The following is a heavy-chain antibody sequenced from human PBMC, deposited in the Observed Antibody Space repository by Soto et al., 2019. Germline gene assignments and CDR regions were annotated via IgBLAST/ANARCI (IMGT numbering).Heavy chain of an antibody. D-gene: IGHD5-12*01. CDR2: VFHSGST. V-gene: IGHV4-30-2*01. Sequence: SETLSLTCAVSGGSISSGGYSWSWIRQPPGKGLEWIGYVFHSGSTYYSPSLQSRVTISIDGSKNQFYLELASVTAADTAVYYCARATRSGSPHFDHWGQGTLVTVSS. CDR3: ARATRSGSPHFDH. CDR1: GGSISSGGYS. J-gene: IGHJ4*02.